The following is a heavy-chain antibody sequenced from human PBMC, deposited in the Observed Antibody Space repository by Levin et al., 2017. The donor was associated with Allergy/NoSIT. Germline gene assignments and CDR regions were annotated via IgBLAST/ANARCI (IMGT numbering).Heavy chain of an antibody. CDR3: ARDLVTYDFWSGTRHI. J-gene: IGHJ3*02. V-gene: IGHV3-7*01. Sequence: GGSLRLSCAASGFTFSSYWMSWVRQAPGKGLEWVANIKQDGSEKYYVDSVKGRFTISRDNAKNSLYLQMNSLRAEDTAVYYCARDLVTYDFWSGTRHIWGQGTMVTVSS. CDR2: IKQDGSEK. CDR1: GFTFSSYW. D-gene: IGHD3-3*01.